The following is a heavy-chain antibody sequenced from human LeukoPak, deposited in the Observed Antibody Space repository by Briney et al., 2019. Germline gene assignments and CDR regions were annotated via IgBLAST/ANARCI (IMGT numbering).Heavy chain of an antibody. J-gene: IGHJ4*02. CDR3: ARHPNFYGSGRYFDY. V-gene: IGHV5-10-1*01. Sequence: GESLKISCKGSGYSFTSYWISWVRQMPGKGLEWMGKIDPSDSYTNYSPSFQGHVTISTDKSISTAYLQWSSLKASDTAMYYCARHPNFYGSGRYFDYWGQGTLVTVSS. CDR1: GYSFTSYW. CDR2: IDPSDSYT. D-gene: IGHD3-10*01.